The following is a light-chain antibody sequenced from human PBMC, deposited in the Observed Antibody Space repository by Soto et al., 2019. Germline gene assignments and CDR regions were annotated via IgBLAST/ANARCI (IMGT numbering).Light chain of an antibody. J-gene: IGKJ5*01. CDR3: QQSHSTPFT. CDR2: AAS. Sequence: DIQMTHSPSSLSAYVGDIVTITCRASQSISSYLNWYQQKPGKAPKLLIYAASSLQSGVPSRFSGSGSGTDFTLTISSLQPEDFATYYSQQSHSTPFTFGQGTRLEIK. V-gene: IGKV1-39*01. CDR1: QSISSY.